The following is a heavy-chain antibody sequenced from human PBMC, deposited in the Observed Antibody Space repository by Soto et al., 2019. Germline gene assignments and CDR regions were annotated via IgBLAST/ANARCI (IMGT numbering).Heavy chain of an antibody. D-gene: IGHD6-13*01. CDR2: TYYTGIT. Sequence: PSETLSLTCTVSGGSINTGGYYWSGIRQEQGKGLEWIGYTYYTGITYYNPSLKGRVTISLDTYGSHFSLSLTSVTAADTAIYYCARGGSTWYGDHRLDPWGPGTLLTAYS. V-gene: IGHV4-31*03. CDR3: ARGGSTWYGDHRLDP. J-gene: IGHJ5*02. CDR1: GGSINTGGYY.